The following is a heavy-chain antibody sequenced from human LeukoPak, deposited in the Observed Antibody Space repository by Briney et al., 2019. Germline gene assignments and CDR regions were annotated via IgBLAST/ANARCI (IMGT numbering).Heavy chain of an antibody. CDR3: ARDRCSSTSCYNWFDP. CDR1: GFTFSSYS. J-gene: IGHJ5*02. V-gene: IGHV3-21*01. D-gene: IGHD2-2*01. Sequence: PGGSLRLSCAASGFTFSSYSMNWVRQAPGKGLEWVSSISSSSSYIYYADSVKDRFTISRDNAKNSLYLQMNSLRAEDTAVYYCARDRCSSTSCYNWFDPWGQGTLVTVSS. CDR2: ISSSSSYI.